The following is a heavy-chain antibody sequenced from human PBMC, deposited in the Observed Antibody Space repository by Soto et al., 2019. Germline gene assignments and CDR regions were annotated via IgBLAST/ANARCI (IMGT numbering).Heavy chain of an antibody. J-gene: IGHJ4*02. CDR2: ISYDGSNK. CDR3: AKGEQQLVPRTFDY. Sequence: GGSLRLSCAASGFTFSSYGMHWVRQAPGKGLEWVAVISYDGSNKYYADSVKGRFTISRDNSKNTLYLQMNSLRAEDTAVYYCAKGEQQLVPRTFDYWGQGTLVTVSS. CDR1: GFTFSSYG. D-gene: IGHD6-13*01. V-gene: IGHV3-30*18.